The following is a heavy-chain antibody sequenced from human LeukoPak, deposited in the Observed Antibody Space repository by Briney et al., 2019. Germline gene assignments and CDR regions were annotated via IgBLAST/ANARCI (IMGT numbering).Heavy chain of an antibody. CDR2: VSLGGSKT. J-gene: IGHJ4*02. CDR3: ARDGDTSGHFSHNDY. V-gene: IGHV3-30*03. CDR1: GFTFSNYG. Sequence: PGGSLRLSCAASGFTFSNYGMHWVRQAPGKGLEWVAIVSLGGSKTYYADSVKGRFTISRDNCKNTLYLQMNSLRSEDTAVYYCARDGDTSGHFSHNDYWGLGTLVTVSS. D-gene: IGHD3-22*01.